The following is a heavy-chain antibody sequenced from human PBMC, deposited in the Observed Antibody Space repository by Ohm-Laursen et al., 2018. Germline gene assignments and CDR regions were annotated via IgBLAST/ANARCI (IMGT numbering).Heavy chain of an antibody. Sequence: SSVKVSCKPSGGVFSSDAIGWVRQAPGQGLEWMGGIIPLFGSTHYAQKFQGRVTITADESTGTVYMNMNSLRSEDTAVYYCGIVIVPTGIDYYYRLDVWGQGTTVTVSS. CDR1: GGVFSSDA. CDR3: GIVIVPTGIDYYYRLDV. CDR2: IIPLFGST. V-gene: IGHV1-69*01. D-gene: IGHD2-2*01. J-gene: IGHJ6*02.